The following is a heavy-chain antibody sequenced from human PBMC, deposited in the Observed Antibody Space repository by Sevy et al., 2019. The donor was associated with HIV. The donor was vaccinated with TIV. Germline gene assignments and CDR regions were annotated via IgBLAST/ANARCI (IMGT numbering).Heavy chain of an antibody. CDR1: GFSFSSYE. V-gene: IGHV3-48*03. CDR2: ISNRGSSV. Sequence: GGSLRLSCAASGFSFSSYEMNWVRQAPGKGLEWLSYISNRGSSVYYSDSVRGRFTISRDNARNSLYLQMNSLRAEDTAVYYCARDLPPSATTVAHFDCWGQGTLVTVSS. CDR3: ARDLPPSATTVAHFDC. D-gene: IGHD4-17*01. J-gene: IGHJ4*02.